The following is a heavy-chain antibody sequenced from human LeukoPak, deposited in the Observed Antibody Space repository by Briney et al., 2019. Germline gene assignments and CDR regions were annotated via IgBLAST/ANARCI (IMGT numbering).Heavy chain of an antibody. J-gene: IGHJ3*02. CDR3: AKRLDCNSTNCYGFDI. D-gene: IGHD2-2*01. CDR2: VYYTGAS. CDR1: GGSISSSSYY. Sequence: SETLSLTCTVSGGSISSSSYYWGWIRQPPGKGLEWVGSVYYTGASYYNPSLKSRVTISIDTSKKHFSLKLTSVTAADTAVYYCAKRLDCNSTNCYGFDIWGPGTMVTVSS. V-gene: IGHV4-39*07.